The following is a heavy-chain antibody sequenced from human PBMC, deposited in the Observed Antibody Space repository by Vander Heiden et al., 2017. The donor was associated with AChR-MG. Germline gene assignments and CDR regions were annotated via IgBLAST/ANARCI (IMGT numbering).Heavy chain of an antibody. CDR2: INSDGSAT. D-gene: IGHD1-1*01. CDR1: GLTVGSYW. CDR3: ASGWNGDF. V-gene: IGHV3-74*01. J-gene: IGHJ4*02. Sequence: EVQLVESGGGLVQPGGSLRLPCAASGLTVGSYWMHWVRQVPGKGLVWVSRINSDGSATNYADSVKGRFTIFRDNAKNTVYLQMNSLRAEDTAVYYCASGWNGDFWGQGTLVTVSS.